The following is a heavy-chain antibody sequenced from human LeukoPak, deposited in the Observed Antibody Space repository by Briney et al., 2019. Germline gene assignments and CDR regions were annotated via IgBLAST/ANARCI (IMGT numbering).Heavy chain of an antibody. CDR3: ARGGVEGIVGATTYGY. Sequence: GASVKVSCKASGYTFTSYGISWVRQAPGQGLEWMGWISAYNGNTNYAQKLQGRVTMTTDTSTSTAYMEQRSLRSDDTAVYYCARGGVEGIVGATTYGYWGQGTLVTVSS. CDR1: GYTFTSYG. J-gene: IGHJ4*02. CDR2: ISAYNGNT. V-gene: IGHV1-18*01. D-gene: IGHD1-26*01.